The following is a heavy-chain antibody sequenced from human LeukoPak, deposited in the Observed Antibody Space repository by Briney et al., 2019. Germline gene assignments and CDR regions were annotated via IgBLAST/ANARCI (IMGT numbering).Heavy chain of an antibody. CDR1: GFTFSTYV. J-gene: IGHJ4*02. D-gene: IGHD6-19*01. CDR3: ARGTLGAWGW. V-gene: IGHV3-23*01. Sequence: PGGSLRLSCAASGFTFSTYVVGWVRQAPGKGLEWVSVISTSGDVTFYADSVKGRFTISRDNAKNSLYLQMNSLRAEDTAVYFCARGTLGAWGWWGQGTLVTVSS. CDR2: ISTSGDVT.